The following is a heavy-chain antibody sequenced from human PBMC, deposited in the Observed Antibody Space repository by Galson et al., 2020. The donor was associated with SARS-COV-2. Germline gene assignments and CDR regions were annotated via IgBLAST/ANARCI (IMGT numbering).Heavy chain of an antibody. CDR1: GYSFSSYW. J-gene: IGHJ5*02. CDR2: IYPGDSNV. Sequence: HGESLKISCTGSGYSFSSYWIAWVRQVPGKGLEWMGTIYPGDSNVRYSPSFQGQVTFSADKSTSTAYLHWNSLKASDTAMYYCALTPRYHYYTLGTFDPWGQGTLVTVSS. V-gene: IGHV5-51*01. D-gene: IGHD3-22*01. CDR3: ALTPRYHYYTLGTFDP.